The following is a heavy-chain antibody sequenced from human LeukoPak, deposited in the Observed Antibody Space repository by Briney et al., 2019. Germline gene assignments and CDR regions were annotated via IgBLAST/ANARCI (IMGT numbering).Heavy chain of an antibody. CDR2: IYYSGST. Sequence: SETLSLTCTVSGGSISNFYWSWIRQPPEKGLEWIGYIYYSGSTNYNPSLKSRVTMSVDTSKNQFSLKLNSVTAADTAVYYCARARMGAHYYDFWSGYHPYFDYWGQGTLVTVSS. CDR3: ARARMGAHYYDFWSGYHPYFDY. CDR1: GGSISNFY. V-gene: IGHV4-59*08. D-gene: IGHD3-3*01. J-gene: IGHJ4*02.